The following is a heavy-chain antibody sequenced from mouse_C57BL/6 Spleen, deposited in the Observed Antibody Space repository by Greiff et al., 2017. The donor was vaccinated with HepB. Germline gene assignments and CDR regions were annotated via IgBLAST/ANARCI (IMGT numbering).Heavy chain of an antibody. CDR3: AVINYGYAMDY. D-gene: IGHD1-1*02. CDR2: INPNYDTT. Sequence: VQLKQSGPELVKPGASVKISCKASGYSFTDYNMNWVKQSNGKSLEWIGVINPNYDTTSYNQKFKGKATLTVEQSSSTAYMQLNSLTSEDSAVYYYAVINYGYAMDYWGQGTSVTVSS. CDR1: GYSFTDYN. V-gene: IGHV1-39*01. J-gene: IGHJ4*01.